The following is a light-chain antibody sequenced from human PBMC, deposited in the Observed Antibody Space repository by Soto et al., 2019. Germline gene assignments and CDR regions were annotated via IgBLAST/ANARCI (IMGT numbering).Light chain of an antibody. V-gene: IGLV1-44*01. Sequence: QSVLTQPPSASGAPGQRVTISCSGSSSNIGSNYVNWYQQLPGTAPKLLIHTNNQRPSGVPDRFSGSKSGTSASLAISGLQSGDEADYYCAAWDGSLMWVFGTGTKLTVL. CDR3: AAWDGSLMWV. CDR2: TNN. J-gene: IGLJ1*01. CDR1: SSNIGSNY.